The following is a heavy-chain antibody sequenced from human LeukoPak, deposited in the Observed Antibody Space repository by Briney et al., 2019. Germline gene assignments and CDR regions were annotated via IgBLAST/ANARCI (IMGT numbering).Heavy chain of an antibody. V-gene: IGHV3-7*01. J-gene: IGHJ2*01. CDR1: GFTFSTYW. CDR3: AREAPAGYSSSWYSYWYFDL. D-gene: IGHD6-13*01. Sequence: PGGSLRLSCAASGFTFSTYWMTWVRQAPGKGLEWVANMKGDGSEIYYVDSVKGRFTISRDNAKNLLYLQMNSLRAEDTAVYYCAREAPAGYSSSWYSYWYFDLWGRGTLVTVSS. CDR2: MKGDGSEI.